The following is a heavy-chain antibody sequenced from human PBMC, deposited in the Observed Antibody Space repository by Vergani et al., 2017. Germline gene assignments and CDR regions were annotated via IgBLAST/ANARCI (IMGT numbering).Heavy chain of an antibody. CDR2: ISSSSSTI. J-gene: IGHJ4*02. V-gene: IGHV3-48*04. CDR3: ARDAPKTRIAVAGPNY. Sequence: EVQLVESGGGLVQPGGSLRLSCAASGFTFSSYSMNWARQAPGKGLEWVSYISSSSSTIYYADSVKGRFTISRDNAKNSLYLQMNSLRAEDTAVYYCARDAPKTRIAVAGPNYWGQGTLVTVSS. D-gene: IGHD6-19*01. CDR1: GFTFSSYS.